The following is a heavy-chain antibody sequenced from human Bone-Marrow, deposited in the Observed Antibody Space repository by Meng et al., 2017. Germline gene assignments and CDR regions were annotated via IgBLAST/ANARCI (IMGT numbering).Heavy chain of an antibody. CDR1: AGPSSRYY. J-gene: IGHJ4*02. Sequence: RQHPGPALPNPSETVHRTCTVSAGPSSRYYWSLPRQPPGQGLESITYIHTSGSSIYPPHRKSQLTISVDTSKNQFTLKLSSVTAADTALYYCAVSTTGTTSAKTYYRHYWGQGTLVTVSS. V-gene: IGHV4-4*09. D-gene: IGHD1-1*01. CDR2: IHTSGSS. CDR3: AVSTTGTTSAKTYYRHY.